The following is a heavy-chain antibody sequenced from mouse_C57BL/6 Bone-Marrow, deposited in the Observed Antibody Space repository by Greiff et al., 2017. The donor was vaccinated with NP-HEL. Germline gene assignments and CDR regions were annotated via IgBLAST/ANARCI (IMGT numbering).Heavy chain of an antibody. V-gene: IGHV1-64*01. Sequence: QVQLQQPGAELVKPGASVKLSCKASGYTFTSYWMHWVKQRPGQGLEWIGMIHPNRGSTNYNEKFKSKATLTADKSSSTAYMELRSLTSEDSAVYFCARWSYSSSYRYYYAMDYWGQGTSVTVSS. D-gene: IGHD1-1*01. CDR1: GYTFTSYW. CDR2: IHPNRGST. CDR3: ARWSYSSSYRYYYAMDY. J-gene: IGHJ4*01.